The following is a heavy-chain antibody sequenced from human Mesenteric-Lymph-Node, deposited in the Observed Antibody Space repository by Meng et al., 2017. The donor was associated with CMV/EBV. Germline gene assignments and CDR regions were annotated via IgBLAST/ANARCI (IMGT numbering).Heavy chain of an antibody. V-gene: IGHV4-39*01. CDR2: VHYTGST. D-gene: IGHD6-19*01. J-gene: IGHJ5*02. CDR3: ARPFPSWQSPRLDPFGA. Sequence: GPGPGQVKLSEPRSLTGTVHGASSSSFYYWGWISQPPGRGLEWIGSVHYTGSTYYSPSLKSRVTVSVDTSKNQFSLRLTSVTAADTAVYYCARPFPSWQSPRLDPFGAWGQGTLVTVSS. CDR1: GASSSSFYY.